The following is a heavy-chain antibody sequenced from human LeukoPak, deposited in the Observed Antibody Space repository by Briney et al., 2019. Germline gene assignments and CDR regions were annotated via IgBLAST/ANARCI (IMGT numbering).Heavy chain of an antibody. Sequence: PGRSLRLSCAASGFTFRRHGMHWVRQAPGKGLEWVVVISADRNTKYYVDSVEGRFTISRDNSKSTVYLEMNSLREEDTAVYYCAREGAWGNWYFDLWGRGTLVTASS. J-gene: IGHJ2*01. CDR2: ISADRNTK. CDR3: AREGAWGNWYFDL. V-gene: IGHV3-30*03. CDR1: GFTFRRHG. D-gene: IGHD3-16*01.